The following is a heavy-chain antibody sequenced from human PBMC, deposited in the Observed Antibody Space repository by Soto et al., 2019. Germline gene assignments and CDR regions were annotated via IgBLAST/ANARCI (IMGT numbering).Heavy chain of an antibody. V-gene: IGHV1-24*01. J-gene: IGHJ3*02. CDR3: ATDRSGGRIAARPAFDI. Sequence: ASVKVSCKVSGYTLTELSMHWVRQAPGKGLEWMGGFDPEDGETIYAQKFQGRVTMTEDTSTDTAYMELSSLRSEDTAVYYCATDRSGGRIAARPAFDIWGQGTMVTVSS. CDR1: GYTLTELS. D-gene: IGHD6-6*01. CDR2: FDPEDGET.